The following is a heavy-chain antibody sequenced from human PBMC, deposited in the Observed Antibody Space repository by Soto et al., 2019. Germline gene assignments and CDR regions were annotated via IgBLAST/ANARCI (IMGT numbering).Heavy chain of an antibody. J-gene: IGHJ4*02. Sequence: QVQLVQSGAEVREPGASVKVSCKASGYTFTNYGVSWVRQAPGQGLEWMGWIGGYKGNTNYAQKLQGRVTLTTDTTTRTAYRERRSLRSDDTAEYHCAPHTLDTGMPSGYWGQGTLVTVSS. CDR1: GYTFTNYG. CDR3: APHTLDTGMPSGY. V-gene: IGHV1-18*01. D-gene: IGHD5-18*01. CDR2: IGGYKGNT.